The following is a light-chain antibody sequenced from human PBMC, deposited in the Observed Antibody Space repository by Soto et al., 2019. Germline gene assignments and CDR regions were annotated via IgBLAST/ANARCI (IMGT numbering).Light chain of an antibody. CDR1: QSVSSN. V-gene: IGKV3-15*01. Sequence: EIVMTQSPATLSVSPGDRATLSCRASQSVSSNLAWYQQKPGQAPRLLIYGASTRATGIPARFSGSGSGTEFTLTISRLQSEAFAVYYCQQYNNWPPWTFGQGTKVEIK. CDR2: GAS. J-gene: IGKJ1*01. CDR3: QQYNNWPPWT.